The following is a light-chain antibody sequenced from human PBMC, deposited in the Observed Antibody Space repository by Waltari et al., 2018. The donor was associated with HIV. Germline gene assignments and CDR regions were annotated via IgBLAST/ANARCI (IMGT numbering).Light chain of an antibody. V-gene: IGLV2-8*01. J-gene: IGLJ2*01. Sequence: QSALTRPPSASGSPGQSVTISCTGTSNDVGAYDYVSWYQQHPGRAPKLLIYEVTKRPSGVPVRFSGSKSGNTASLTVSGLQAEDDGHYYCTSYVDNYVVFFGGGTKLTVL. CDR2: EVT. CDR1: SNDVGAYDY. CDR3: TSYVDNYVVF.